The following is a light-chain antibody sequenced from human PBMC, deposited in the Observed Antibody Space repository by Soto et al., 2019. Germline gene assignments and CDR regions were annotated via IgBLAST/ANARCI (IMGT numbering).Light chain of an antibody. J-gene: IGKJ4*01. V-gene: IGKV1-5*03. Sequence: DIQMTQSPSILSASVGDRVTITCRASQSISSWLAWYQQKPGKAPNLLIHTASHLESGVPSRFSGSGSGTEFTLTISSLQPEDFATYYCQHYDTYPFTFGQGTKVEIK. CDR1: QSISSW. CDR3: QHYDTYPFT. CDR2: TAS.